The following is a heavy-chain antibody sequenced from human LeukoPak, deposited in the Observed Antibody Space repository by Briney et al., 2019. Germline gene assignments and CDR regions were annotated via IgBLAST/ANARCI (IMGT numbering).Heavy chain of an antibody. CDR1: GFTFSSCS. D-gene: IGHD3-9*01. CDR3: AREWRDDILTGPSFFDY. CDR2: ISSSSSYI. Sequence: GGSLRLSCAASGFTFSSCSMNWVRQAPGKGLEWVSSISSSSSYIYYADSVKGRFTISRDNAKNSLYLQMNSLRAEDTAVYYCAREWRDDILTGPSFFDYWGQGTLVTVSS. J-gene: IGHJ4*02. V-gene: IGHV3-21*01.